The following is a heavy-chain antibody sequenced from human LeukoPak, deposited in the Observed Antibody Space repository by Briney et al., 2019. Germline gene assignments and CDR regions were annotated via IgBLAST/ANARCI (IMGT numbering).Heavy chain of an antibody. CDR2: IRCDGSER. J-gene: IGHJ4*02. V-gene: IGHV3-30*02. D-gene: IGHD1-1*01. Sequence: GGSLRLSCAPSGFSLISDGMHSVRHTPRKGLEWVAFIRCDGSERNYADSVKGRFTISRDNSKNPLYLQMNSLRAEDTAVYYCARDPTGRYYFDYWGKGTLVTVSS. CDR1: GFSLISDG. CDR3: ARDPTGRYYFDY.